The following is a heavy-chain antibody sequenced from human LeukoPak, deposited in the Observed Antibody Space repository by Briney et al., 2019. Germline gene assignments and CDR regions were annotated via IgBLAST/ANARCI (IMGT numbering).Heavy chain of an antibody. V-gene: IGHV1-46*01. CDR2: INPSGGST. CDR3: ARVGVRGGYFDY. D-gene: IGHD3-10*01. Sequence: ASVKVSCKASGYTFTSYYMHWVRQAPGQGLEWMGIINPSGGSTSYAQKFQGRVTMPRDTSTSTVYMELSSLRSEDTAVYYCARVGVRGGYFDYWGQGTLVTVSS. J-gene: IGHJ4*02. CDR1: GYTFTSYY.